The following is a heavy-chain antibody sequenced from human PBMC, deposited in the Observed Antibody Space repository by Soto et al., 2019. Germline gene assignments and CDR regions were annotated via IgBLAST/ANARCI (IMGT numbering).Heavy chain of an antibody. CDR3: AYSSTPFDC. V-gene: IGHV3-23*01. CDR1: GFTFSSYA. J-gene: IGHJ4*02. D-gene: IGHD6-13*01. Sequence: PGGSLRLSCAASGFTFSSYAMSWFRQAPGKGLEWVSAISGSGGSTYYADSVKGRFTISRDNSKSTLYLQMNSLRAEDTAVYYCAYSSTPFDCWGQGTLVTVSS. CDR2: ISGSGGST.